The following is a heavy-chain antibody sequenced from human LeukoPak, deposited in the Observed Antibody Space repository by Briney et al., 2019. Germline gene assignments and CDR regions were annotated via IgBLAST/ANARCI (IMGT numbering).Heavy chain of an antibody. CDR3: AKDIQLST. V-gene: IGHV3-23*01. D-gene: IGHD5-24*01. Sequence: PGGSLRLSCAASGFTFSVAAMTWVRQVPGKGLEWFSLIGASGESTYYADSVKGRFTISRDNSRNTLSLQMNSLRVEDTAMYFCAKDIQLSTWGLGTMVTVSS. J-gene: IGHJ3*01. CDR1: GFTFSVAA. CDR2: IGASGEST.